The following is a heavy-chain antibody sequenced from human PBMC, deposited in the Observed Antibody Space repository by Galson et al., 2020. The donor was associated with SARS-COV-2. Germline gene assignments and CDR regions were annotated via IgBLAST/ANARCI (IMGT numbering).Heavy chain of an antibody. Sequence: GESLKISCGASGFTFSTYWMSWVRQAPGKGLEWVANIKQDGSEKYYVESVKGRFTISRDHPKNSLYLQMDSLRAEDTAVYYCARISPICSGGSCYLGMIDYWGQGTLVTVSS. J-gene: IGHJ4*02. D-gene: IGHD2-15*01. CDR1: GFTFSTYW. V-gene: IGHV3-7*01. CDR2: IKQDGSEK. CDR3: ARISPICSGGSCYLGMIDY.